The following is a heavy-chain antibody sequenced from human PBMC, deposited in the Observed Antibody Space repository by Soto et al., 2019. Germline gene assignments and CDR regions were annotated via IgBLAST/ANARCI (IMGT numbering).Heavy chain of an antibody. CDR1: GGSVSSGSYY. CDR2: IYYSGST. Sequence: PSETLSLTCTVSGGSVSSGSYYWGWIRQPPGKGLECIATIYYSGSTYYNPSLKSRVTIFVDTSKNQFSLKLSSVTAADTAVYYCARSVWAYGGWFDPWGQGTLVTVSS. V-gene: IGHV4-39*01. CDR3: ARSVWAYGGWFDP. J-gene: IGHJ5*02. D-gene: IGHD2-15*01.